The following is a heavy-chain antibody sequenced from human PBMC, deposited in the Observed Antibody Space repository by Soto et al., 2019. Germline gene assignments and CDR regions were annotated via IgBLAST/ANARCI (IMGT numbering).Heavy chain of an antibody. CDR3: ARGGVDQLPHGEFEH. CDR2: ISHDGTNQ. D-gene: IGHD2-2*01. Sequence: QVHLVESGGCVVQPGRSLRLSCAASGFTFSKYSMHWVRQAPGKGLEWVAVISHDGTNQRYADSVKGRFTTSRDKFKNTLALQMNSLRAEDTALYYCARGGVDQLPHGEFEHWGQGTLVTVSS. CDR1: GFTFSKYS. V-gene: IGHV3-30-3*01. J-gene: IGHJ4*02.